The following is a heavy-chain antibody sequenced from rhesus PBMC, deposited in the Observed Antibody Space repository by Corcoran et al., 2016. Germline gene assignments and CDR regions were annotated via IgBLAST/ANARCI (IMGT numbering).Heavy chain of an antibody. CDR1: GYSISRGVG. V-gene: IGHV4-127*01. J-gene: IGHJ3*01. Sequence: QVQLQESGPGLVKPSETLSLTCAAAGYSISRGVGWGWSRQPRGKGLEWIGQIYGGSGSTYYNPSLKSRVTVSKDTSKNQFSLKLSSVTAADTAVYYCARVVSATPTAFDFWGQGLRVTVSS. CDR2: IYGGSGST. CDR3: ARVVSATPTAFDF. D-gene: IGHD2-39*02.